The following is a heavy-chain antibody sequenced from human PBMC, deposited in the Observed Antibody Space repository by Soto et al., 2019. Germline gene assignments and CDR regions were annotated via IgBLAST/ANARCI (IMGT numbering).Heavy chain of an antibody. Sequence: SETLSLTCTVSGGSISSYYWSWIRQPPGKGLEWIGYIYYSGSTNYNPSLKSRVTISVDTSKNQFSLKLSSVTAADTAVYYCARYWSSTSCFSSRWFDPWGQGTLVTVSS. D-gene: IGHD2-2*01. CDR3: ARYWSSTSCFSSRWFDP. V-gene: IGHV4-59*08. CDR2: IYYSGST. J-gene: IGHJ5*02. CDR1: GGSISSYY.